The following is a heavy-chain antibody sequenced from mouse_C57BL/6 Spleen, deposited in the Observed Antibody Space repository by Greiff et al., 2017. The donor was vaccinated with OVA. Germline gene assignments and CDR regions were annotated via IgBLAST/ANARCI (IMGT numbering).Heavy chain of an antibody. CDR1: GFTFSSYA. CDR3: ARGHDYGGAMDY. V-gene: IGHV5-4*01. CDR2: ISDGGSYT. D-gene: IGHD2-4*01. J-gene: IGHJ4*01. Sequence: EVQGVESGGGLVKPGGSLKLSCAASGFTFSSYAMSWVRQTPEKRLEWVATISDGGSYTYYPDNVKGRFTISRDNAKNNLYLQMSHLKSEDTAMYYCARGHDYGGAMDYWGQGTSVTVSS.